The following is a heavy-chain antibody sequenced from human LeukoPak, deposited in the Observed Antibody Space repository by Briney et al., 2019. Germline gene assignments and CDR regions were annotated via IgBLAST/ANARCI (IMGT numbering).Heavy chain of an antibody. CDR3: ARGPTISETGYFDF. J-gene: IGHJ4*03. D-gene: IGHD1-1*01. CDR2: INHRGDT. CDR1: GGSFSTYY. Sequence: PSETLSPTCAVYGGSFSTYYWSWIRQSPGKGLEWIAEINHRGDTNYNPSVKSRVTISVDTSKNQFSLKVRSLTAADTAVYYCARGPTISETGYFDFWGQRTLVTVSS. V-gene: IGHV4-34*01.